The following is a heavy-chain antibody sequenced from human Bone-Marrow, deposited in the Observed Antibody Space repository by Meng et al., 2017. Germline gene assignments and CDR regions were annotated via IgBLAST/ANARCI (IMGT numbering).Heavy chain of an antibody. V-gene: IGHV4-61*02. CDR2: IYTSGST. Sequence: SETLSLTCTVPGGSISSGDYYWSWIRQPAGKGLEWIGRIYTSGSTNYNPSLKSRVTISVDTSKNQFSLKLSSVTAADTAVYYCARDLWTSYYYDSSGSEPFDYWGQGTLVTVSS. CDR1: GGSISSGDYY. J-gene: IGHJ4*02. CDR3: ARDLWTSYYYDSSGSEPFDY. D-gene: IGHD3-22*01.